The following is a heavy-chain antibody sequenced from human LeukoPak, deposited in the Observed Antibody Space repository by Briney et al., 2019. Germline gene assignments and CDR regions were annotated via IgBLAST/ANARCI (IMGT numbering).Heavy chain of an antibody. CDR1: GFIFSSYW. Sequence: GGSLRLSCAASGFIFSSYWMSWVRQAPGKGLEWVANIKQDGSEKYYVDSVKGRFTISRDNAKNSLFLQMNSLRAEDTAVYYCARDKDVGATLLDYWGQGTLVTVSS. CDR3: ARDKDVGATLLDY. D-gene: IGHD1-26*01. J-gene: IGHJ4*02. CDR2: IKQDGSEK. V-gene: IGHV3-7*01.